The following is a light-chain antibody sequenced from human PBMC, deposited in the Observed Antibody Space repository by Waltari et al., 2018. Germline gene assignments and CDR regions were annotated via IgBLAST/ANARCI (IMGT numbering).Light chain of an antibody. CDR3: SSYTSSSTLVV. CDR2: EVS. V-gene: IGLV2-14*01. CDR1: SSDGGGYTY. Sequence: QSALTQPASVSGSPGQSITISCTGTSSDGGGYTYVSWYQQHPGKAPKLMIYEVSNRPSGVSNRFSGSKSGNTASLTISGLQAEDEADYYCSSYTSSSTLVVFGGGTKLTVL. J-gene: IGLJ2*01.